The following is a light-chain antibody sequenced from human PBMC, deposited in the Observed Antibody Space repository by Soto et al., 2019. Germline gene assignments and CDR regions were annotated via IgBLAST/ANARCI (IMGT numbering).Light chain of an antibody. CDR3: ASWDDNLNGPLL. J-gene: IGLJ2*01. V-gene: IGLV1-44*01. Sequence: QSALTQPPSASGTPGQRVTTSCSGGSSNIGRNSVSWYQQVPGTAPKLIIFNNNERPSGIPGRFSGSKSGASASLAIVGLQSEDEADYFCASWDDNLNGPLLFGGGTKLTVL. CDR2: NNN. CDR1: SSNIGRNS.